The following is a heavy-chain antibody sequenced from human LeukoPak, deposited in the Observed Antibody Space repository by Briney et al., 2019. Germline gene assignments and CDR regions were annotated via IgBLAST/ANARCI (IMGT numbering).Heavy chain of an antibody. J-gene: IGHJ6*03. CDR2: ISSSGSTI. CDR3: ARIYYYMDV. Sequence: QPGGSLRLSCAASGFTFSSYEMNWVRQAPGKGLEWVSYISSSGSTIYYADSVKGRFTISRDNAKHSLYLQMNSLRAEDTAVYYCARIYYYMDVWGEGTTVTVSS. V-gene: IGHV3-48*03. CDR1: GFTFSSYE.